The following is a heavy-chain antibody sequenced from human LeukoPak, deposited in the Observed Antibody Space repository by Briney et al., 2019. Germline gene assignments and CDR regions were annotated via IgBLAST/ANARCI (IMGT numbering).Heavy chain of an antibody. CDR2: ISYDGSNK. J-gene: IGHJ4*02. D-gene: IGHD3-10*01. V-gene: IGHV3-30*18. CDR1: GFTFSSYG. CDR3: AKDGGDYYGSGSDFGY. Sequence: GGSLRLSCAASGFTFSSYGMHWVRQAPGKGLEWVAVISYDGSNKYYADSVKGRFTISRDNSKNTLYLQMNSLRAEDTAVYYCAKDGGDYYGSGSDFGYWGQGTLVTVSS.